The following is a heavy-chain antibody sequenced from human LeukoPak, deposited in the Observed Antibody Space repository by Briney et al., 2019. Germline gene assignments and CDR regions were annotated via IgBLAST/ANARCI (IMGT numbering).Heavy chain of an antibody. CDR2: ISSSSTTI. V-gene: IGHV3-48*01. Sequence: GGSLRLSCAASGFTFSSYNMNWVRQAPGKGLEWVSYISSSSTTIYYADSVKGRFTISRDNAKNSLYLQVNSLRAEDTAVYYCARVDSNSYYYYYYYMDVWGKGTTVTVSS. CDR1: GFTFSSYN. CDR3: ARVDSNSYYYYYYYMDV. D-gene: IGHD2/OR15-2a*01. J-gene: IGHJ6*03.